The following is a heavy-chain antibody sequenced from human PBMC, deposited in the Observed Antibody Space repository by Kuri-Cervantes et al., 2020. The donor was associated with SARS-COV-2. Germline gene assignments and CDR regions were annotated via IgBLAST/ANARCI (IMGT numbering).Heavy chain of an antibody. Sequence: SETLSLTCAVYGGSFSGYYWSWIRQPPGKGLEWIGEINHSEGTNYNPSLKSRVTISVDKSKNQFSLNLSSVTAADTAVYYCARGDYVWGSYRTILDYWGQGTLVTVSS. CDR2: INHSEGT. CDR3: ARGDYVWGSYRTILDY. D-gene: IGHD3-16*02. CDR1: GGSFSGYY. V-gene: IGHV4-34*01. J-gene: IGHJ4*02.